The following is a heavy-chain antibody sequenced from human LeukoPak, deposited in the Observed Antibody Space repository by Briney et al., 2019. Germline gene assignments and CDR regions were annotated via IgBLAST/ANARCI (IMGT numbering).Heavy chain of an antibody. CDR1: GFTFTSYA. J-gene: IGHJ4*02. D-gene: IGHD6-13*01. CDR2: ISGSGGGT. V-gene: IGHV3-23*01. CDR3: ARGLGYSSSWCLNY. Sequence: PWGSLRLSCAASGFTFTSYAMSWVRQAPGKGLEWVSSISGSGGGTFYADSVKGRFTISRDNSKNTLYLQMNSLRAEDTAVYYCARGLGYSSSWCLNYWGQGTLVTVSS.